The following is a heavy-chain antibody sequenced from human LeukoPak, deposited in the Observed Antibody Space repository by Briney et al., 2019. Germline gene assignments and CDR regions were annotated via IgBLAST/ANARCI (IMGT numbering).Heavy chain of an antibody. D-gene: IGHD2-2*01. Sequence: GGSLKLSCAASGFTFSGSAMHWVRQASGKGLEWDGRIRSKANSYATAYAASVKGRFTISRDDSKNTAYLQMNSLKTEDTAVYYCTRHADCSSTSCPSGYYFDYWGQGTLVTVSS. V-gene: IGHV3-73*01. CDR3: TRHADCSSTSCPSGYYFDY. J-gene: IGHJ4*02. CDR1: GFTFSGSA. CDR2: IRSKANSYAT.